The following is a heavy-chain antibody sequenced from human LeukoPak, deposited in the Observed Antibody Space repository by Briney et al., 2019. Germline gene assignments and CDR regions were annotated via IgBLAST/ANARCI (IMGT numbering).Heavy chain of an antibody. J-gene: IGHJ4*02. CDR1: GYTFTRYY. Sequence: GASVTVSCKASGYTFTRYYMHWVGQAPGQGVEWMGIIDPSGGSTSYAQKFQGRVTMTRGMSTSTVYMELSSLRSEDTAVYYCARVGVVEARTLGYWGQGTLVTVSS. V-gene: IGHV1-46*01. CDR2: IDPSGGST. CDR3: ARVGVVEARTLGY. D-gene: IGHD3-22*01.